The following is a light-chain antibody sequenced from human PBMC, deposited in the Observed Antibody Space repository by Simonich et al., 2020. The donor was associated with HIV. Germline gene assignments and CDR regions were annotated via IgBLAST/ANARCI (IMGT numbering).Light chain of an antibody. Sequence: DIVMTQSPLSLPFTPGEPASIPCRSDQSLRGSKGYNYLDWYLQKPGQSPQLLIYLGSNRASGVPDRFSGSGSGTDFTLKISRVEAEDVGVYYCMQALQTPFTFGPGTRVDIK. CDR1: QSLRGSKGYNY. CDR2: LGS. V-gene: IGKV2-28*01. CDR3: MQALQTPFT. J-gene: IGKJ3*01.